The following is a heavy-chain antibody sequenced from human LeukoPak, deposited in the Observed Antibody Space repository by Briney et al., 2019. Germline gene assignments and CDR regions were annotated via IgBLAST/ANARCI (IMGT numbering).Heavy chain of an antibody. CDR3: ARQLQEVGNYYYYGMDV. CDR2: IYPGDSDT. D-gene: IGHD1-26*01. V-gene: IGHV5-51*01. CDR1: GYSFTNYW. Sequence: GESLKISCKGSGYSFTNYWIGWVRKMPGKGLECVGFIYPGDSDTRYSPSFQGQVTISADKSISTAYLQWSSLKASDTAMYYCARQLQEVGNYYYYGMDVWGQGTTVTVSS. J-gene: IGHJ6*02.